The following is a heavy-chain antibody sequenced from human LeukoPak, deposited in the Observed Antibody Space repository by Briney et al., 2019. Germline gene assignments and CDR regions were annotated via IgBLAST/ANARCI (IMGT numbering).Heavy chain of an antibody. CDR2: MSYDGSNK. D-gene: IGHD4-17*01. V-gene: IGHV3-30*03. CDR1: GFMFSSYG. J-gene: IGHJ4*02. Sequence: GGSLRLSCAASGFMFSSYGMHWVRQAPGKGLEWVAVMSYDGSNKYYADSVQGRFTISRDNSKNTLFLQMNSLRAEDTAVYYCARSTVTPGYWGQGTLVTVSS. CDR3: ARSTVTPGY.